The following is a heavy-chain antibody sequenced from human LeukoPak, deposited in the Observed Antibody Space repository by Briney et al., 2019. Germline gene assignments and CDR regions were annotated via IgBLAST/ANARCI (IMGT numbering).Heavy chain of an antibody. D-gene: IGHD2-2*01. CDR3: ARGPDIVVVPAAMGDNWFDP. Sequence: PGGSLRLSRAASGFTFSSYWMSWVRQTPGNGLEWVANIKQDGSEKYYVDSVNGRFTISRDNAKNSLYLQMNSLRAEDTAVYYCARGPDIVVVPAAMGDNWFDPWGQGTLVTVSS. V-gene: IGHV3-7*01. CDR2: IKQDGSEK. J-gene: IGHJ5*02. CDR1: GFTFSSYW.